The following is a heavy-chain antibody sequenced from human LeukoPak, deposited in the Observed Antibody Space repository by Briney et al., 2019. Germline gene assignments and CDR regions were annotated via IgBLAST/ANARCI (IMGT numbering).Heavy chain of an antibody. CDR2: INHNGST. D-gene: IGHD5-18*01. V-gene: IGHV4-34*01. Sequence: SETLSLTCAAYGGSFSGYYWSWIRQPPGKGLEWIGEINHNGSTNYNPSLKSRVTISVDTSKIQFSLKLSSVTAADTAVYYCARNLLQLWQPNMDVWGKGTTVTVSS. CDR1: GGSFSGYY. J-gene: IGHJ6*03. CDR3: ARNLLQLWQPNMDV.